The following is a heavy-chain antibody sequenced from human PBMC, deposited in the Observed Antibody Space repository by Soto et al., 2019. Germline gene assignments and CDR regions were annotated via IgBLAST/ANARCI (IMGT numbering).Heavy chain of an antibody. CDR2: MNPNSGNT. CDR3: ARRLRYSGYDLDVWFYP. J-gene: IGHJ5*02. CDR1: GYTFTSYD. D-gene: IGHD5-12*01. V-gene: IGHV1-8*01. Sequence: ASVKVSCKASGYTFTSYDINWVRQATGQGLEWMGWMNPNSGNTGYAQKFQGRVTMTRNTSISTAYMELSSLRSEDTAVYYCARRLRYSGYDLDVWFYPWGQGTLVTVSS.